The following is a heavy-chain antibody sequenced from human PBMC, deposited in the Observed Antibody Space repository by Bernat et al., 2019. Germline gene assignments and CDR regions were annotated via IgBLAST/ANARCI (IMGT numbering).Heavy chain of an antibody. CDR1: FVTFSSYA. CDR2: MCGSGGRP. Sequence: VQAFFSLILSFSSSFVTFSSYAMRFFLPSPFPFLWWVSAMCGSGGRPYFSDSVKGRFTISRDNSKNTLYLQMNSLRAEDTAVYYCAKKSGYSYGYFRAWGQGTLVTVSS. CDR3: AKKSGYSYGYFRA. D-gene: IGHD5-18*01. V-gene: IGHV3-23*01. J-gene: IGHJ5*02.